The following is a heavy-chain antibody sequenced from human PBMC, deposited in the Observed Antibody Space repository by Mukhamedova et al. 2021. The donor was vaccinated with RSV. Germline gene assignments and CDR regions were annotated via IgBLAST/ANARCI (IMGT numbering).Heavy chain of an antibody. D-gene: IGHD7-27*01. J-gene: IGHJ6*03. CDR2: INPNSGGT. Sequence: GLEWMGWINPNSGGTNYAQKFQGRVTMTRDTSISTAYMELSRLRSDDTAVYYCARDKELGIRGYYYYYYYMDVWGKGTTVTVSS. V-gene: IGHV1-2*02. CDR3: ARDKELGIRGYYYYYYYMDV.